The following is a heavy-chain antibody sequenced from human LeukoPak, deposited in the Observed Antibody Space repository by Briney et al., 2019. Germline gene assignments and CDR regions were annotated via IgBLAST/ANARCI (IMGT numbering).Heavy chain of an antibody. CDR1: GGSVSSGGYY. Sequence: PSETLSLTCTVSGGSVSSGGYYWSWIRQPPGKGLEWIGEINHSGSTNYNPSLKSRVTISVDTSKNQFSLKLSSVTAADTAVYYCARASRLVVVAATPECYFDYWGQGTLVTVSS. CDR3: ARASRLVVVAATPECYFDY. D-gene: IGHD2-15*01. V-gene: IGHV4-61*08. CDR2: INHSGST. J-gene: IGHJ4*02.